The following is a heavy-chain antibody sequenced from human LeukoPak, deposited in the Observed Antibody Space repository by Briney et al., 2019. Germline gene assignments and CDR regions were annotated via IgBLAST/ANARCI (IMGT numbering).Heavy chain of an antibody. CDR2: ISASGYST. CDR3: AKDVYNWNFYFDY. J-gene: IGHJ4*02. D-gene: IGHD1-7*01. V-gene: IGHV3-23*01. Sequence: GGSLRLSCAASGFTFSSYAMSWVRQAPGKGLEWVSAISASGYSTYYADSVKGRFTISRDNSKKTLYLQMNSLRAEDTAIFYCAKDVYNWNFYFDYWGQGTLVTVS. CDR1: GFTFSSYA.